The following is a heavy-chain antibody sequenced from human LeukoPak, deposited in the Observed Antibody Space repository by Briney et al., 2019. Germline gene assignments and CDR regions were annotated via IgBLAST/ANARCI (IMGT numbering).Heavy chain of an antibody. CDR2: ISAYNGNT. V-gene: IGHV1-18*01. CDR1: RYPFTTYG. CDR3: AVPIVVVPAATYDAFDS. D-gene: IGHD2-2*01. Sequence: APVKASYTPSRYPFTTYGISWVRQAPRHRREWLGWISAYNGNTNYAQKLQGRVTMTTDTSTSTAYMELRSLRSDDTAVYYCAVPIVVVPAATYDAFDSWGQGTMVTVSS. J-gene: IGHJ3*02.